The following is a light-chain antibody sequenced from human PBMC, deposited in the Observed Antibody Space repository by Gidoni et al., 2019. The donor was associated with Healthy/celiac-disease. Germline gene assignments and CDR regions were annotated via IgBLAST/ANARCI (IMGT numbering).Light chain of an antibody. CDR3: QQSYSTPQT. Sequence: DIQMTQSPSSRSASVGDRVTITCRASQSISSYLNWYQQKPGKAPKLLIYAASSLQSGVPSRFSGSGSGTDFTLTSSSLQPEDFATYYCQQSYSTPQTFGQGTKLEIK. CDR2: AAS. V-gene: IGKV1-39*01. CDR1: QSISSY. J-gene: IGKJ2*01.